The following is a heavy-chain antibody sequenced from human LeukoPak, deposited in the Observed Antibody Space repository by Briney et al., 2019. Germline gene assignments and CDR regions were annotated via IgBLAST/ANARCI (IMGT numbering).Heavy chain of an antibody. CDR3: ARLRYGSGTYPLFDY. V-gene: IGHV4-39*01. CDR2: IYYSGST. CDR1: GDSISSSYYY. D-gene: IGHD3-10*01. Sequence: PSETLSLTCTVSGDSISSSYYYWGWIRQPPGKGLEWIATIYYSGSTYYNPSLTSRVAISFDKSKNQFSLRLSSVTAADTAVYYCARLRYGSGTYPLFDYWGLGTLVTVSS. J-gene: IGHJ4*02.